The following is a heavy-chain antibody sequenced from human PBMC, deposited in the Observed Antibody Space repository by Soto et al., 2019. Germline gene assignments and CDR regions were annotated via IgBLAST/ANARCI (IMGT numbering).Heavy chain of an antibody. CDR2: ISWNSGSI. J-gene: IGHJ4*02. Sequence: EVQLVESGGGLVQPGRSLRLSCAASGFTFDDYAMHWVRQAPGKGLEWVSGISWNSGSIGYADSVKGRFTISRDNAKNSLYLQMNSLRAEDTALYYCAKSRRDYGESYFDYWGQGTLVTVSS. CDR1: GFTFDDYA. D-gene: IGHD4-17*01. CDR3: AKSRRDYGESYFDY. V-gene: IGHV3-9*01.